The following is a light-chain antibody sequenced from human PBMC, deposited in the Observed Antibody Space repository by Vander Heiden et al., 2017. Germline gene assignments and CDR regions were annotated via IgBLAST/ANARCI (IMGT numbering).Light chain of an antibody. CDR2: DAS. CDR3: QQYGSSLRT. J-gene: IGKJ1*01. V-gene: IGKV3D-20*01. Sequence: EIVLTQSPATLSLSPGERATLPCGARQSGSSSYLAWYQQKPGLAPRLLIYDASSRATGIPDRFSGSGSGTDFTLTISRLEPEDFAVYYCQQYGSSLRTFGQGTKVEIK. CDR1: QSGSSSY.